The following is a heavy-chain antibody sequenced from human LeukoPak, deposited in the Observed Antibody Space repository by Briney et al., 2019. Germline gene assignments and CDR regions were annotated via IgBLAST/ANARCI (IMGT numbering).Heavy chain of an antibody. Sequence: PGGSLRLSCAASGFTFSSYSMSWVRQAPGKGLEWVANIKQDGSEKYYVDSVKGRFTISRDNAKNSLYLQMNSLRAEDTAVYYCAREDILTGYYMDVWGKGTTVTISS. CDR3: AREDILTGYYMDV. V-gene: IGHV3-7*01. D-gene: IGHD3-9*01. CDR2: IKQDGSEK. CDR1: GFTFSSYS. J-gene: IGHJ6*03.